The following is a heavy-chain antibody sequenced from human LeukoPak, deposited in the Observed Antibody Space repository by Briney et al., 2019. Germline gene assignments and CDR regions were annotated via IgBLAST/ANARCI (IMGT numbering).Heavy chain of an antibody. CDR2: ISSSGSTI. CDR3: AGSYYDFWSGYYTNFDY. J-gene: IGHJ4*02. CDR1: GFTFSSYE. D-gene: IGHD3-3*01. V-gene: IGHV3-48*03. Sequence: GGSLRLSCAASGFTFSSYEMNWVRQAPGKGLEWVSYISSSGSTIYYADSVKGGFTISRDNAKNSLYLQMNSLRAEDTAVYYCAGSYYDFWSGYYTNFDYWGQGTLVTVSS.